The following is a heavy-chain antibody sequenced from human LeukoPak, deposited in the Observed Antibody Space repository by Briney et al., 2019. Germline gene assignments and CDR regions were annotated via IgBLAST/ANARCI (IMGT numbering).Heavy chain of an antibody. D-gene: IGHD2-15*01. V-gene: IGHV4-59*01. Sequence: SETLSLTCTVSGGSISSYYWSWIRQPPGKGLEWIGYIYYSGSTNYNPSLKSRVTISVDTSKNQFSLKLSSVTAADTAVYYCARGVRCSGGSCYLLDAFDIWGQGTMATVSS. CDR2: IYYSGST. CDR1: GGSISSYY. J-gene: IGHJ3*02. CDR3: ARGVRCSGGSCYLLDAFDI.